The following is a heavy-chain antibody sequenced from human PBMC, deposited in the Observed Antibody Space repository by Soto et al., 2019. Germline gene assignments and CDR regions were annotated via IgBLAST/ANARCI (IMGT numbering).Heavy chain of an antibody. J-gene: IGHJ4*02. CDR2: IYWDDDK. D-gene: IGHD1-26*01. V-gene: IGHV2-5*02. Sequence: VGWIRQPPGKALECLALIYWDDDKRYSPSLKSRLTITKDTSKNQVVLTMTNMDPVDTATYYCAHRRGGTYFLDYWGQGTLVTVSS. CDR3: AHRRGGTYFLDY.